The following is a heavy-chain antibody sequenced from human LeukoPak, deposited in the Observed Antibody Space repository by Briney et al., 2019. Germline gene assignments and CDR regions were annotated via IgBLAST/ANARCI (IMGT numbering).Heavy chain of an antibody. D-gene: IGHD6-13*01. J-gene: IGHJ2*01. Sequence: SETLSLTCTVSGGSIASYYWSWIRQSAGKGLEWIGRIYITGSTTYNPSLKSRVTMSVDTSKNQFSLKLSSVTAADTAVYYCARDRGRDSSSWDQNWYFDLWGRGTLVTVSS. V-gene: IGHV4-4*07. CDR2: IYITGST. CDR1: GGSIASYY. CDR3: ARDRGRDSSSWDQNWYFDL.